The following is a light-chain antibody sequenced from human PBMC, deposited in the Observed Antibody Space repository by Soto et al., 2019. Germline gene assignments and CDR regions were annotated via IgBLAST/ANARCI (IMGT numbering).Light chain of an antibody. J-gene: IGLJ1*01. CDR3: KSYAGSNTYV. CDR2: EVV. CDR1: KNDIGVYDF. V-gene: IGLV2-8*01. Sequence: QSVRTRPPSASGSPGQSVTISCTGTKNDIGVYDFVSWYQHHPGKAPRLIIYEVVQRPSGVPDRFSGSKSGNTASLTVSGLQAADEADYFCKSYAGSNTYVFGSGTKATVL.